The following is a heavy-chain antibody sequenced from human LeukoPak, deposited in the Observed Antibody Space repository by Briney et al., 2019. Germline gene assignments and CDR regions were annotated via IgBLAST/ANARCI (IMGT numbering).Heavy chain of an antibody. V-gene: IGHV3-23*01. CDR3: AKVSGYSYSEWYFDY. Sequence: GGSLRLSCVASGFTFSNYAMSWVRQAPGKGLEWVSAISGSGGSTYYADSVKGRFTISRDNSKNTLYLQMNSLRAEDTAVYYCAKVSGYSYSEWYFDYWGQGTLVTVSS. J-gene: IGHJ4*02. CDR1: GFTFSNYA. D-gene: IGHD5-18*01. CDR2: ISGSGGST.